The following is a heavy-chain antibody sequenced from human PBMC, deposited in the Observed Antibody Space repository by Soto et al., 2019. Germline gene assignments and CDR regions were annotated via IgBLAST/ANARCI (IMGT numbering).Heavy chain of an antibody. J-gene: IGHJ5*02. CDR1: GGSISSYY. V-gene: IGHV4-4*07. CDR2: IYTSGST. Sequence: SETLSLTGTVSGGSISSYYWSCIRQPAGKGLEWIGRIYTSGSTNYNTSLKSRVTMSVDTSKNQFSLKLSSVTAADTALYYCARVPHCSGGSCYNWFDPWGQGTLVTVSS. D-gene: IGHD2-15*01. CDR3: ARVPHCSGGSCYNWFDP.